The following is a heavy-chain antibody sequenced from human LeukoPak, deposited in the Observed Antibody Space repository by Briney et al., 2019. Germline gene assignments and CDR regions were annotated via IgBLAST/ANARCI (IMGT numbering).Heavy chain of an antibody. CDR2: ISGSGGST. Sequence: PGGSPRLSCAASGFTFSSYAMSWVRQAPGKGLEWVSAISGSGGSTYYADSVKGRFTISRDNSKNTLYLQMNSLRAEDTAVYYCATLRGLVGAIQYYFDYWGQGTLVTVSS. CDR1: GFTFSSYA. D-gene: IGHD1-26*01. V-gene: IGHV3-23*01. J-gene: IGHJ4*02. CDR3: ATLRGLVGAIQYYFDY.